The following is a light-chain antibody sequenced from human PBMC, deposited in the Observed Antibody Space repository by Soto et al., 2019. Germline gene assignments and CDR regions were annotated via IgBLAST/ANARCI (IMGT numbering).Light chain of an antibody. CDR1: QSVNSY. CDR2: DAS. CDR3: QQYHRWT. Sequence: EIVLTQSPATLSLSPGERATLSCRASQSVNSYLAWYQQKPGQAPRLLIYDASNRATGIPARFSASGSGTDFTLTISSLQPDDFATYYCQQYHRWTFGQGTKVDIK. J-gene: IGKJ1*01. V-gene: IGKV3-11*01.